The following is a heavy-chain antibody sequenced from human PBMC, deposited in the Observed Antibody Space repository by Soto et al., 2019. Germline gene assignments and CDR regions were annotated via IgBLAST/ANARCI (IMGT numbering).Heavy chain of an antibody. J-gene: IGHJ4*02. CDR2: ISSSRSYI. V-gene: IGHV3-21*01. Sequence: PGGSLRLSCAASGFTFSSYAMNWVRQAPGKGLEWVSSISSSRSYIYYADSVKGRFIISRDNAKNSLYLQMNSLIAEDTAVYYCARDRYYYGSEKGYWGQGTPVTVSS. CDR3: ARDRYYYGSEKGY. D-gene: IGHD3-10*01. CDR1: GFTFSSYA.